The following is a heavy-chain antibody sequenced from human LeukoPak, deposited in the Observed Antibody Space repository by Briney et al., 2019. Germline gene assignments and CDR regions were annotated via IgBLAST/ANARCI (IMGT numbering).Heavy chain of an antibody. CDR3: ARRPYTSGWYYYFDY. CDR1: GGSISSSSYY. D-gene: IGHD6-19*01. J-gene: IGHJ4*02. CDR2: IYYSGST. V-gene: IGHV4-39*01. Sequence: SETLSLTCTVSGGSISSSSYYWGWIRQPPGKGLEWIGSIYYSGSTYYNPSLKSRVTISVDTSKNQFSLRLSSVTAADAAVYYCARRPYTSGWYYYFDYWGQGTLVTVSS.